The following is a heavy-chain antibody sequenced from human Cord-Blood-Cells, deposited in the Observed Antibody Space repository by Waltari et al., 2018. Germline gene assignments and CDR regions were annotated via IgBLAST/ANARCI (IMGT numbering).Heavy chain of an antibody. CDR3: ARDKAARDYYYGSGSYYYYYGMDV. J-gene: IGHJ6*02. D-gene: IGHD3-10*01. CDR2: IYTSGST. Sequence: QVQLQESGPGLVKPSETLSLTCTVSGGSISSYYWSWIRQPAGKGLEWIGRIYTSGSTNCPPSLRRRVTMSVDTSKNQFSLRLSSVTAADTAVYYCARDKAARDYYYGSGSYYYYYGMDVWGQGTTVTVSS. V-gene: IGHV4-4*07. CDR1: GGSISSYY.